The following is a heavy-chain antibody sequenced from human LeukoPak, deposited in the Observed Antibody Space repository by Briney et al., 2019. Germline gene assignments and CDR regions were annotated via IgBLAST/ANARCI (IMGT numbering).Heavy chain of an antibody. V-gene: IGHV4-59*01. Sequence: SETLSLTCTVSGGSISSYYWSWIRQPPGKGLEWIGYIYYSGSTNYNPPLKSRVTISVDTSKNQFSLKLSSVTAADTAVYYCARQYSSSWLVAFDIWGQGTMVTVSS. D-gene: IGHD6-13*01. CDR2: IYYSGST. J-gene: IGHJ3*02. CDR3: ARQYSSSWLVAFDI. CDR1: GGSISSYY.